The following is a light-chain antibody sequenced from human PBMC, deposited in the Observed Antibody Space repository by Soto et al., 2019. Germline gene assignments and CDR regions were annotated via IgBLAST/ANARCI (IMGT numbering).Light chain of an antibody. J-gene: IGLJ1*01. CDR3: SSYTSSSTDV. Sequence: QSALTQPASVSGSPGQSIAISCTGTSSDVGYYNYVSWYQQHPGKAPKVMIYDVNNRPAGVSDRFSGSKSGNTAALTISGLQAEDEADDYCSSYTSSSTDVFGTGTKLTVL. CDR2: DVN. V-gene: IGLV2-14*01. CDR1: SSDVGYYNY.